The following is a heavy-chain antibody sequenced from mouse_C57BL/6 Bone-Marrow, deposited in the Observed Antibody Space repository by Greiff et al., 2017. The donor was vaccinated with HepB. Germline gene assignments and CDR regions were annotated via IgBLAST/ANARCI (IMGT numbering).Heavy chain of an antibody. Sequence: EVQRVESGGGLVKPGGSLKLSCAASGFTFSSYAMSWVRQTPEKRLEWVATISDGGSYTYYPDNVKGRFTISRDNAKNNLYLQMSHLKSEDTAMYYCARSKSLFITPGYFDVWGTGTTVTVSS. V-gene: IGHV5-4*01. D-gene: IGHD1-1*01. CDR3: ARSKSLFITPGYFDV. CDR1: GFTFSSYA. J-gene: IGHJ1*03. CDR2: ISDGGSYT.